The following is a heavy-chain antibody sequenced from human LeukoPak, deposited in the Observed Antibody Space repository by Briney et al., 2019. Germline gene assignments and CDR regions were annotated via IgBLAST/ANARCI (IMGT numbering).Heavy chain of an antibody. CDR2: INAGNGNT. Sequence: ASVKVSCKASGYTFTSYAMHWVRQAPGQRLEWMGWINAGNGNTKYSQKFQGRVTITRDTSASTAYMELSSLRSEDTAVYYCARGFDLGNYDSSGLTYYYYYGMDVWGQGTTVTVSS. V-gene: IGHV1-3*01. J-gene: IGHJ6*02. D-gene: IGHD3-22*01. CDR1: GYTFTSYA. CDR3: ARGFDLGNYDSSGLTYYYYYGMDV.